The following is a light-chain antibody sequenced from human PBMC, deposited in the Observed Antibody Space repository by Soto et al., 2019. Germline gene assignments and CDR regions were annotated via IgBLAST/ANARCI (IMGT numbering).Light chain of an antibody. V-gene: IGKV1-9*01. CDR3: QQYHNWPPYT. Sequence: IQLTQSPSSLSASVGDSVTITCRASQGISRYLAWYQQKPGRAPKLLISAASTLQSGVPSRFSGSGSGTDFTLSISSLQPEDFAVYYCQQYHNWPPYTFGQGTKLEI. CDR1: QGISRY. CDR2: AAS. J-gene: IGKJ2*01.